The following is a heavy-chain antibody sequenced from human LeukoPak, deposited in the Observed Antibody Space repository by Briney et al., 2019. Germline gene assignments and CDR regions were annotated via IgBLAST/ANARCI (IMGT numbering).Heavy chain of an antibody. V-gene: IGHV1-46*03. Sequence: ASVKVPCKASGYTFTSYYMHWVRQAPGQGLEWMGIINPSGGSTSYAQKFQGRVTMIRDTSTSTVYMELSSLRSEDTAVYYCARTRGAYIVVVTTGSFYYGMDVWGQGTTVTASS. J-gene: IGHJ6*02. CDR1: GYTFTSYY. CDR3: ARTRGAYIVVVTTGSFYYGMDV. CDR2: INPSGGST. D-gene: IGHD2-21*02.